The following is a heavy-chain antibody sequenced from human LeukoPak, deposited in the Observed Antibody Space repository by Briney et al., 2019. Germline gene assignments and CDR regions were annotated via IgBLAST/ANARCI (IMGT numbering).Heavy chain of an antibody. D-gene: IGHD1-26*01. Sequence: GASVKVSCKASGYTFTSYGISWVRQAPGQGLEWMGWISAYNGNTNYAQKFQGRVTMTTDTSTSTAYMELKSLRSDDTAVYYCARRRIVGARLGAFDIWGKGTTVTISS. CDR3: ARRRIVGARLGAFDI. V-gene: IGHV1-18*01. CDR1: GYTFTSYG. J-gene: IGHJ6*04. CDR2: ISAYNGNT.